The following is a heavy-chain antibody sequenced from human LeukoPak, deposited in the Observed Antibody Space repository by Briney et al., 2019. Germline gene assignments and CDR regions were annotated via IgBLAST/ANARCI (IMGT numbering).Heavy chain of an antibody. V-gene: IGHV3-7*01. J-gene: IGHJ3*02. CDR2: IKKDGSEK. D-gene: IGHD5-18*01. CDR1: GFTLSSDW. Sequence: PGGSLRLSCAAAGFTLSSDWMSWVRQPPGKGLEWVATIKKDGSEKYYVGSVKGRLTISTHKAKQSLYMQRHSLRAARTRVNFCARGAAANDAFDIWGQGTMVTVSS. CDR3: ARGAAANDAFDI.